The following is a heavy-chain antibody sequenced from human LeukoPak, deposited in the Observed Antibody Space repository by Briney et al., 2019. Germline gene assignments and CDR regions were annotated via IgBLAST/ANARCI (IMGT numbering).Heavy chain of an antibody. CDR3: ARDPSSPTYYYDSSGDYYFDY. Sequence: ASVKVSCKASGYTFTGYYMHWARQAPGQGLEWMGWINPNSGGTNYAQKFQGWVTMTRDTSISTAYKELSRLRSDDTAVYYCARDPSSPTYYYDSSGDYYFDYWGQGTLVTVSS. CDR2: INPNSGGT. V-gene: IGHV1-2*04. J-gene: IGHJ4*02. D-gene: IGHD3-22*01. CDR1: GYTFTGYY.